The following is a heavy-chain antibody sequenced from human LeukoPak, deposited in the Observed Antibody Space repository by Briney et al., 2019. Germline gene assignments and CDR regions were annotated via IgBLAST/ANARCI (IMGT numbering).Heavy chain of an antibody. CDR2: INPNSGGT. D-gene: IGHD2-2*01. V-gene: IGHV1-2*02. CDR3: ARDWGGYCSSTSCYLYSWFDP. CDR1: GYTFTGYY. Sequence: ASVKVSCKASGYTFTGYYMHWVRQAPGQGLEWMGWINPNSGGTNYAQKFQGRVTMTRDTSISTAYMELSRLRSDDTAVYYCARDWGGYCSSTSCYLYSWFDPWGQGTLVTVSS. J-gene: IGHJ5*02.